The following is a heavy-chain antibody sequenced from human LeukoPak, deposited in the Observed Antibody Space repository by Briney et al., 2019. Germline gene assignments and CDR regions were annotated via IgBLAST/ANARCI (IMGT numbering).Heavy chain of an antibody. J-gene: IGHJ5*02. Sequence: GGSLRLSCAASGFTFSSYAMSWVRQAPGKGLEWVSAISGSGGSTYYADSVKGRFTISRDNSKNTLYLQMNSLRAEDTAVYYCAKASVVVVVAAITNWFDPWGQGTLVTVSS. CDR1: GFTFSSYA. V-gene: IGHV3-23*01. CDR2: ISGSGGST. CDR3: AKASVVVVVAAITNWFDP. D-gene: IGHD2-15*01.